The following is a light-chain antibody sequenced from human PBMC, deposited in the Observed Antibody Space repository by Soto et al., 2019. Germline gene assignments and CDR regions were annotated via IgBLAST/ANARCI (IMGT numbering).Light chain of an antibody. J-gene: IGKJ4*01. CDR1: QSISSSH. Sequence: EIVLTQSPGTLSLSPGERATLSCRASQSISSSHLAWYQQRPGQALRLLIYGASSRAIGIPDRFSGSGSGTDFTLTISRLEPEDFALYHCQHYDNSPVAFGGGTKVEIK. CDR2: GAS. CDR3: QHYDNSPVA. V-gene: IGKV3-20*01.